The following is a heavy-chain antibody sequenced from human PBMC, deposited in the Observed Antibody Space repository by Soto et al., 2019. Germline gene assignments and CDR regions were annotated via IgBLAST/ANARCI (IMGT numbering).Heavy chain of an antibody. V-gene: IGHV3-30-3*01. CDR2: ISYDGSNK. CDR3: ARGSPSTDYYYYYYMDV. Sequence: GGSLRLSCAASGFTFSSYAMHWVRQAPGKGLEWVAVISYDGSNKYYADSVKGRFTISRDNSKNTLYLQMNSLRAEDTAVYYCARGSPSTDYYYYYYMDVWGKGTTVTVSS. J-gene: IGHJ6*03. CDR1: GFTFSSYA.